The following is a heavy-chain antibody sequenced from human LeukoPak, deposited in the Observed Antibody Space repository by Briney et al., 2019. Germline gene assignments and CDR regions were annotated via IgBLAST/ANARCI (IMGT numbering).Heavy chain of an antibody. CDR2: ISSSSSYI. V-gene: IGHV3-21*01. Sequence: PGGSLRLSCAASGFTFSSYWMHWVRQAPGKGLVWVSSISSSSSYIYYADSVKGRFTISRDNAKNSLYLQMNSLRAEDTAVYYCARVLISSGWYLSVREGQYYFDYWGQGTLVTVSS. CDR3: ARVLISSGWYLSVREGQYYFDY. D-gene: IGHD6-19*01. J-gene: IGHJ4*02. CDR1: GFTFSSYW.